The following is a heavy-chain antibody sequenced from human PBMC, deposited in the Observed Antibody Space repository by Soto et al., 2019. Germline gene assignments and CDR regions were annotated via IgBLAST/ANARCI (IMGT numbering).Heavy chain of an antibody. V-gene: IGHV4-34*01. Sequence: LSLTCAVYGGSFRGYYWSWIRQPPGKGLEWIGEINPSGSTNYNPSLKSRVTISVDTSKNQFSLKLTSVTAADTAVYYCARGSPTFSQVATIYYWGQGTLVTVSS. J-gene: IGHJ4*02. CDR2: INPSGST. CDR1: GGSFRGYY. D-gene: IGHD5-12*01. CDR3: ARGSPTFSQVATIYY.